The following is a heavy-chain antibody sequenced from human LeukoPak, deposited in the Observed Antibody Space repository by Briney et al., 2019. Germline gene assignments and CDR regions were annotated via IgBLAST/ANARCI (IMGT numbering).Heavy chain of an antibody. CDR2: IKQDGSEK. J-gene: IGHJ3*02. CDR1: GFTFSSYW. Sequence: GGSLRLSCAASGFTFSSYWMSWVRQAPGKGLEWVANIKQDGSEKYYVDSVKGRSTISRDNAKNSLYLQMNSLRAEDTAVYYCARTYYYDSSGYGEAFDIWGQGTMVTVSS. CDR3: ARTYYYDSSGYGEAFDI. D-gene: IGHD3-22*01. V-gene: IGHV3-7*01.